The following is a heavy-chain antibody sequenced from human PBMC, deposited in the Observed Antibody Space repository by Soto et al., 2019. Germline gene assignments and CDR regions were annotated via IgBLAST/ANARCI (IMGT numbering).Heavy chain of an antibody. V-gene: IGHV3-30-3*01. CDR3: ARDPNTSGGQHWAFNYFDS. CDR1: GFSFSISP. CDR2: ISYDGTNK. Sequence: QVQLVESGGGVVQPGRSLRLSCAASGFSFSISPMHWVRQAPGKGPEWVALISYDGTNKFYADSVNGRFTISRDNSKSTLYLQVDSLRPEDAAVYYCARDPNTSGGQHWAFNYFDSWGQGTLVTVSS. D-gene: IGHD7-27*01. J-gene: IGHJ4*02.